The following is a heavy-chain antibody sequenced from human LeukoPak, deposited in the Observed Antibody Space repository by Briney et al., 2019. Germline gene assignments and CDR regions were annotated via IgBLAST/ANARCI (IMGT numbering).Heavy chain of an antibody. CDR1: GYTFTGYY. J-gene: IGHJ6*03. CDR3: ARSLPPNYYYNYYMDV. CDR2: INLNSGDP. V-gene: IGHV1-2*02. Sequence: ASVKVSCEASGYTFTGYYMHWVRQAPGQGPEWMGWINLNSGDPKYSQKFQGRVTMTRDTSIDTAYMELSRPISDDTAVYYCARSLPPNYYYNYYMDVXG.